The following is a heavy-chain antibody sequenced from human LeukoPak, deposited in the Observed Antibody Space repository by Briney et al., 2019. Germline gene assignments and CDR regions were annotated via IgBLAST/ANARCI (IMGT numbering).Heavy chain of an antibody. V-gene: IGHV3-21*01. CDR2: ITRTSSYI. D-gene: IGHD1-26*01. Sequence: PGGSLRLSCAASGFTFISYEMNSVRQAPGKGLEWVSSITRTSSYIYYADSVKGRYTISRDNDQNSLYLHMRSLRAEDTAVYYCARDPYSGGYGDDYYYYMDVWGKGTTVTISS. CDR1: GFTFISYE. CDR3: ARDPYSGGYGDDYYYYMDV. J-gene: IGHJ6*03.